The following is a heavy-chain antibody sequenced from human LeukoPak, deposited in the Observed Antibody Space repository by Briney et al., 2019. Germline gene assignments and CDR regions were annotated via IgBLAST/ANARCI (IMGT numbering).Heavy chain of an antibody. J-gene: IGHJ4*02. V-gene: IGHV6-1*01. CDR2: TYYKSKWSN. Sequence: SQTLSLTCAISGDSVSSNSAVWNWIRQSPPRGLEWLGRTYYKSKWSNNYAVSVKSRITINPDTSENQFSLQLNSVTPEDTAVYYCARGDQAFDYWGQGTLVTVSS. CDR1: GDSVSSNSAV. CDR3: ARGDQAFDY. D-gene: IGHD2-2*01.